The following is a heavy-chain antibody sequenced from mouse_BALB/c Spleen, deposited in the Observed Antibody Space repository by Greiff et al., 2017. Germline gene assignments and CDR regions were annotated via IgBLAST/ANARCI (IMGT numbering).Heavy chain of an antibody. J-gene: IGHJ1*01. CDR2: ISNLAYSI. Sequence: EVKLMESGGGLVQPGGSRKLSCAASGFTFSDYGMAWVRQAPGKGPEWVAFISNLAYSIYYADTVTGRFTISRENAKNTLYLEMSSLRSEDTAMYYCARDTGSSDWYFDVWGAGTTVTVSS. V-gene: IGHV5-15*02. D-gene: IGHD1-1*01. CDR1: GFTFSDYG. CDR3: ARDTGSSDWYFDV.